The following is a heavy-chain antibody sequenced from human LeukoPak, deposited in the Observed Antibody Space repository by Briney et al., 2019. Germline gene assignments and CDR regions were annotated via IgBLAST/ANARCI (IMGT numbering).Heavy chain of an antibody. CDR1: GGSISSYY. CDR3: ARDKWELEYGMDV. D-gene: IGHD1-26*01. V-gene: IGHV4-59*01. CDR2: IYYSGST. Sequence: PSETLSLTCTVSGGSISSYYWSWIRQPPGKGLEWIGYIYYSGSTNYNPSLKSRVTISVDTSKNQFSLKLSSVTAADTAVYYCARDKWELEYGMDVWGQGTTVTVSS. J-gene: IGHJ6*02.